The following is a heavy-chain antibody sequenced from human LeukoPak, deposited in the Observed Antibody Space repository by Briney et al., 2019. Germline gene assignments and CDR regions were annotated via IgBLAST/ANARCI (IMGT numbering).Heavy chain of an antibody. CDR1: GFTVSNNF. J-gene: IGHJ4*02. D-gene: IGHD4-23*01. CDR2: IYSGGTT. CDR3: ARDQPVVTPSGY. V-gene: IGHV3-53*01. Sequence: GGSLRLSCAASGFTVSNNFMSWVRQAPGKGLELVSLIYSGGTTKYADSVRGRFTISRDNSKNTLYLQMNSLRAEDTAVYYCARDQPVVTPSGYWGQGTLVTVSS.